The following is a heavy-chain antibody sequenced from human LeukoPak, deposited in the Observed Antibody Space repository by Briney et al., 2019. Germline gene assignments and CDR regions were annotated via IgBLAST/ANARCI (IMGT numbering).Heavy chain of an antibody. Sequence: RSLRLSCAASGFTFSSYGMHWVSQAPGKGLEGVAVISYDGGNKYYADSVKGPFTISTDNSKNTLYLQMNSLRAEDTAVYYCAKDSGDYGTPGDYWGQGTLVTVSS. CDR1: GFTFSSYG. D-gene: IGHD4-17*01. V-gene: IGHV3-30*18. CDR2: ISYDGGNK. CDR3: AKDSGDYGTPGDY. J-gene: IGHJ4*02.